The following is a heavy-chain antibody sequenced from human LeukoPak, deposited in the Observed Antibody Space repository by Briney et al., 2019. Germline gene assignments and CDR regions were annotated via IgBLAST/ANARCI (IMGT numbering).Heavy chain of an antibody. CDR1: GYTFTGYY. Sequence: ASVKVSCKASGYTFTGYYMHWVRQAPGQGLEWMGWINPNSGDADSGQKFQGRVTMTRDTSINTVYMTLKRLRYDDTAVYYCAREARLPRGGVNYYYYMDVWGKGTTVTISS. D-gene: IGHD6-6*01. J-gene: IGHJ6*03. V-gene: IGHV1-2*02. CDR2: INPNSGDA. CDR3: AREARLPRGGVNYYYYMDV.